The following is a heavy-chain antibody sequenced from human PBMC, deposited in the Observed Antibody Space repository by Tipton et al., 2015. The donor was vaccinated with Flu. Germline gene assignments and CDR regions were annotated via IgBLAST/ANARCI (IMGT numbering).Heavy chain of an antibody. J-gene: IGHJ4*02. CDR2: IKQDGSEK. D-gene: IGHD3-9*01. CDR3: ATLTGDDF. CDR1: DFNFRHYW. Sequence: SLRLSCVVSDFNFRHYWMSWVRQAPGKGLEWVANIKQDGSEKHYVDSVKGRFTISRDNAKNSLYLQMDSLRAEDTAIYYCATLTGDDFWGQGILVTVSS. V-gene: IGHV3-7*01.